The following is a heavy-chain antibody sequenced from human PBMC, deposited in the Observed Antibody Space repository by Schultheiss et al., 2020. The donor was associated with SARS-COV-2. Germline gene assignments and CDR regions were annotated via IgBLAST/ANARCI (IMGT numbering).Heavy chain of an antibody. D-gene: IGHD6-13*01. CDR1: GFTFSSYA. J-gene: IGHJ4*02. CDR3: ASDSSSWFL. V-gene: IGHV3-48*01. CDR2: ISSSSSTI. Sequence: GGSLRLSCAASGFTFSSYAMSWVRQAPGKGLEWVSYISSSSSTIYYADSVKGRFTISRDNSKNTLYLQMNSLRAEDTAVYYCASDSSSWFLWGQGTLVTVSS.